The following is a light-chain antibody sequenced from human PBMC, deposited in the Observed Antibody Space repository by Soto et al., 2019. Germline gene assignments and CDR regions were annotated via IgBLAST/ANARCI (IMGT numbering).Light chain of an antibody. Sequence: EIVLTQYPGTLSLSPGERATLSCRASQSITNNYLAWYQQKPGRAHRLLIYGASSRATGIPYRFSGSGSGTDFTLTISRLEPEDFAMYYCQQYGYLVTFGGGTKVEIK. J-gene: IGKJ4*01. CDR1: QSITNNY. CDR2: GAS. V-gene: IGKV3-20*01. CDR3: QQYGYLVT.